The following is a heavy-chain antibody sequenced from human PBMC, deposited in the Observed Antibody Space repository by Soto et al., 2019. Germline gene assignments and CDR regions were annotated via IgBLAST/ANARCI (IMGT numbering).Heavy chain of an antibody. CDR3: AKRFSSGWHHWYFDL. CDR1: GFTFSSYA. Sequence: EVQLLESGGGLVQPGGSLRLSCAASGFTFSSYAMSWVRQAPGKGLEWVSAISGSGGSTYYADSVKGRFTISRDNSKNALYLQMNSLRAEDTAVYYCAKRFSSGWHHWYFDLWGRGTLVTVSS. J-gene: IGHJ2*01. V-gene: IGHV3-23*01. D-gene: IGHD6-19*01. CDR2: ISGSGGST.